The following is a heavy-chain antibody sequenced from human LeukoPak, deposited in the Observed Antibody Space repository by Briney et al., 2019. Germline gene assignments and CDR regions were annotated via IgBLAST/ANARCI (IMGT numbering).Heavy chain of an antibody. CDR2: IYTSGST. Sequence: PSETLSLTCTVSGGSISSGSYYWSWIRQPAGEGLEWIGRIYTSGSTNYNPSLKSRVTISVVTSKNHFSLKLSSVTAADTAVYYCARDVRDYDFWSGYYRWFDPWSQGTLVTVSS. D-gene: IGHD3-3*01. J-gene: IGHJ5*02. V-gene: IGHV4-61*02. CDR1: GGSISSGSYY. CDR3: ARDVRDYDFWSGYYRWFDP.